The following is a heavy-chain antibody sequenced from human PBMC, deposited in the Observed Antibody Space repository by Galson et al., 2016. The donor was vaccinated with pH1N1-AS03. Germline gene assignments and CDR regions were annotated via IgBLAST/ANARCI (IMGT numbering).Heavy chain of an antibody. D-gene: IGHD4-17*01. CDR1: GYTFSNYW. J-gene: IGHJ6*02. Sequence: QSGAEVKKPGESLKISCKGSGYTFSNYWIVWVRQMPGKGLEWMGIIYPGDSARYSPSFQGQVTISADKSLSTAYLQWSSLKASDSAMYYCAKSNYGVYSYYDGMDVWGQGTTVTVSS. CDR2: IYPGDSA. V-gene: IGHV5-51*01. CDR3: AKSNYGVYSYYDGMDV.